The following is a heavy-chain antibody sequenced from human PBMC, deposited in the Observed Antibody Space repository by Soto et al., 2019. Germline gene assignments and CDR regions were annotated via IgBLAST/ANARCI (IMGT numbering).Heavy chain of an antibody. CDR3: ATTDTVQSYYYYGMDV. D-gene: IGHD5-18*01. J-gene: IGHJ6*02. Sequence: PSETLSVTCAVSGGSTSSSNWWSWARQPPGKGLEWIGEIYHSGSTNYNPSLKSRVTISVDKSKNQFSLKLSSVTAADTAVYYCATTDTVQSYYYYGMDVWGQGTTVTVSS. CDR2: IYHSGST. V-gene: IGHV4-4*02. CDR1: GGSTSSSNW.